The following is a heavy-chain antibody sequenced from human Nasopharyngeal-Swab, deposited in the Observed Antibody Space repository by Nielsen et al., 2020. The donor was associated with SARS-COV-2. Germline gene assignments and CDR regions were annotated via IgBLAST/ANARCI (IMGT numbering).Heavy chain of an antibody. V-gene: IGHV3-30*04. CDR2: ISYDGSNK. CDR1: GFTFSSYA. CDR3: ARDPLPYYDSSGYHRAGPFDY. D-gene: IGHD3-22*01. Sequence: GGSLRLSCAASGFTFSSYAMHWVRQAPGKGLEWVAVISYDGSNKYYADSVKGRFTISRDNSKNTLYLQMNSLRAEDTAVYYCARDPLPYYDSSGYHRAGPFDYWGQGTLVTVSS. J-gene: IGHJ4*02.